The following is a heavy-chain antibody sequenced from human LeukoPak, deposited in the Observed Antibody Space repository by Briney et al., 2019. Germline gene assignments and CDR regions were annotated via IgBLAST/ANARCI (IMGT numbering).Heavy chain of an antibody. Sequence: ASVKVSCKASGYTFTGYYMHWVRQAPGQGLEWMGWINPNSGGTNYAQKFQGRVTMTRDTSISTAYMELSRLRSDDTAVYYCARDSRPPYDSSGYIMNDAFDIWGQGTMVTVSS. J-gene: IGHJ3*02. V-gene: IGHV1-2*02. CDR2: INPNSGGT. CDR1: GYTFTGYY. CDR3: ARDSRPPYDSSGYIMNDAFDI. D-gene: IGHD3-22*01.